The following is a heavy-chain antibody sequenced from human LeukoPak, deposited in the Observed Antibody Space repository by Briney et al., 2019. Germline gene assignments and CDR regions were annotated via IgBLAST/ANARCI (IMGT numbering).Heavy chain of an antibody. D-gene: IGHD3-9*01. CDR2: INHSGST. V-gene: IGHV4-34*01. Sequence: SETRSLTCAVYGGSFSVYYWSWIRQPPGKGLEWIGEINHSGSTHYNPSPKSRVTMSVDTSKNQFSLKLSSVTAADTAVYYCARGDILTGYSNWGQGTLVTVSS. CDR3: ARGDILTGYSN. CDR1: GGSFSVYY. J-gene: IGHJ4*02.